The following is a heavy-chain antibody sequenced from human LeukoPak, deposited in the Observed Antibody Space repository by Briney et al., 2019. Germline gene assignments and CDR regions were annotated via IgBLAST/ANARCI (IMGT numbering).Heavy chain of an antibody. D-gene: IGHD5-24*01. Sequence: PGGSLRLSCAASGFTFSNYSMSWVRQAPGKGLEWVSVVSGSGGRTYYADSVKGRFTISRDNSKNTLYLQMNNLRAEDTAVYYCTKDLSRDGYNLGFDYWGQGTVVTVSS. CDR2: VSGSGGRT. J-gene: IGHJ4*02. CDR1: GFTFSNYS. CDR3: TKDLSRDGYNLGFDY. V-gene: IGHV3-23*01.